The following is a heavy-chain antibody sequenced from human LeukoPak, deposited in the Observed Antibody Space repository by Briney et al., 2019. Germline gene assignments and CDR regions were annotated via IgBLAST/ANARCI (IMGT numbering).Heavy chain of an antibody. Sequence: PGGSLRLSCAASGFTFSSYSMNWVRQAPGKGLEWVSYISSSSSTIYYADSVKGRFTISRDNAKNSLYLQMNSLRAEDTAVYYCAREPLRDPYYYYGMDVWGQGTTVTVSS. CDR1: GFTFSSYS. V-gene: IGHV3-48*04. CDR2: ISSSSSTI. J-gene: IGHJ6*02. CDR3: AREPLRDPYYYYGMDV. D-gene: IGHD5-24*01.